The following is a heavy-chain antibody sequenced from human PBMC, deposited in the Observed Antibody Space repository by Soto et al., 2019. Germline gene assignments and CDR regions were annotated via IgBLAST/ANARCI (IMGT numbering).Heavy chain of an antibody. Sequence: PSETLSLTCTVSGGSISSGGYYWSWIRQHPGKGLEWIGYIYYSGSTYYNPSLKSRVTISVDTSKNQFSLKLSSVTAADTAVYYCARDGKLYDILTGYHHNYYGMDVWGQGTTVTAP. V-gene: IGHV4-31*03. J-gene: IGHJ6*02. CDR2: IYYSGST. CDR1: GGSISSGGYY. D-gene: IGHD3-9*01. CDR3: ARDGKLYDILTGYHHNYYGMDV.